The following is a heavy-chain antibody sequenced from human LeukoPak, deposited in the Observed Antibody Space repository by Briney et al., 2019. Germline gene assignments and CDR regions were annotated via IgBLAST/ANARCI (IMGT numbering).Heavy chain of an antibody. Sequence: GGSLRLSCAASGFTFSSYEMNWVRQAPGKGLEWISYISSSGSTIYYADSVKGRFTISRDNSKNTLYLQMNSLRAEDTAVYYCARRAGAYSHPYDYWGQGTLVTVSS. CDR3: ARRAGAYSHPYDY. V-gene: IGHV3-48*03. J-gene: IGHJ4*02. CDR2: ISSSGSTI. D-gene: IGHD4/OR15-4a*01. CDR1: GFTFSSYE.